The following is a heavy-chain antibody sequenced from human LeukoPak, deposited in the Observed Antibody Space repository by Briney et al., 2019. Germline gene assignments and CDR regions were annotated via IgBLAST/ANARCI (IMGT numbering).Heavy chain of an antibody. J-gene: IGHJ4*02. V-gene: IGHV6-1*01. Sequence: SQTLSLTCAISGDSVSSNSAAWNWIRQSPSRGLEWLGRTYYRSKWFSDYALSVKSRITLTPDTSKNQFSLQLSSVTPDDTAVYYCARSPCTGGNCYSSDSWGQGTLVTVSS. CDR2: TYYRSKWFS. CDR1: GDSVSSNSAA. D-gene: IGHD2-15*01. CDR3: ARSPCTGGNCYSSDS.